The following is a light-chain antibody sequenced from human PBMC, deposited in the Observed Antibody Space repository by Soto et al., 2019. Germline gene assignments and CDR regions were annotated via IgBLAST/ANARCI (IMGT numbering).Light chain of an antibody. J-gene: IGKJ4*01. CDR3: QQSYSTLT. V-gene: IGKV1-39*01. Sequence: DLQMTQSPSSLSASVGDRVTITCRASPSISTFLNWYQHTPGKATKLLIYSASTLQSGVPPRFSGSGSGTDCTLTLSSLQPEDFATYYCQQSYSTLTFGGGNKVEI. CDR2: SAS. CDR1: PSISTF.